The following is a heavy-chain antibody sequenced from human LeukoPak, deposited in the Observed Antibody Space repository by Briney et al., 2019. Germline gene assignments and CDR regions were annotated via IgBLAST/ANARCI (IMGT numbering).Heavy chain of an antibody. Sequence: GASLKISWKGSGYRFTSYWNGWGRPMSGKGLGLVGSIYPGDSDTTYSPYFQGRVTMATDKSISTAYLQWSSLKASDTAMYYCARLGNTGMDPFDYWGQGTLVLVSA. CDR2: IYPGDSDT. CDR3: ARLGNTGMDPFDY. CDR1: GYRFTSYW. V-gene: IGHV5-51*01. D-gene: IGHD5-18*01. J-gene: IGHJ4*02.